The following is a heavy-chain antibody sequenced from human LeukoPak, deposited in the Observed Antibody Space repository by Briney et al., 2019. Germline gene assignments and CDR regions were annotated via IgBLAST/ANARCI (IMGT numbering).Heavy chain of an antibody. V-gene: IGHV6-1*01. J-gene: IGHJ4*01. Sequence: SQTLSLTCAISGDSVSSNSATWTWIRQSPSRGLEWLGRTYYRSKWYNDYAVSVKSRITINPDTSRNQFSLQLNSVTPEDTAVYYCARGSSSNSWYFDCWXXXTPVXXSS. D-gene: IGHD2-2*01. CDR2: TYYRSKWYN. CDR1: GDSVSSNSAT. CDR3: ARGSSSNSWYFDC.